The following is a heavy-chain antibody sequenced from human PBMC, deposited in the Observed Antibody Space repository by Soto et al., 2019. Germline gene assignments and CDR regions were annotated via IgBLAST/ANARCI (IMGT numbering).Heavy chain of an antibody. D-gene: IGHD2-15*01. V-gene: IGHV3-23*01. CDR1: GFTFSSYA. J-gene: IGHJ5*02. CDR2: ISGSGGST. CDR3: AKFTAASDCSGGSCYRLRWFDP. Sequence: GGSLRLSCAASGFTFSSYAMSWVRQAPGKGLEWVSAISGSGGSTYYADSVKGRFTISRDNSKNTLYLQMNSLRAEDTAVYYCAKFTAASDCSGGSCYRLRWFDPWGQGTLVTVSS.